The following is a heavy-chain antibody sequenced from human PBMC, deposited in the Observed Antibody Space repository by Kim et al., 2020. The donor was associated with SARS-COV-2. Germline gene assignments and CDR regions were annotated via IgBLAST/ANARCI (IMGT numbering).Heavy chain of an antibody. V-gene: IGHV3-23*01. CDR1: GFTFSNYA. D-gene: IGHD2-2*01. J-gene: IGHJ4*02. CDR2: ISGSGGTT. Sequence: GGSLRLSCAASGFTFSNYAMNWVRQAPGKGLEWVSVISGSGGTTSYADSVKGRFTISRDNSKSTLYLQMNSLRAEDTAVYYCAKCRTSSSSRPQDWGQGTLVTVSS. CDR3: AKCRTSSSSRPQD.